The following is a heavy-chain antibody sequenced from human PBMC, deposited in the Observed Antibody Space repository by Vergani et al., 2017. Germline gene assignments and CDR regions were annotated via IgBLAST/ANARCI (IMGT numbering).Heavy chain of an antibody. V-gene: IGHV4-31*03. CDR3: ARETSYIWGNILDY. D-gene: IGHD3-16*01. CDR1: GGSISSGGYY. Sequence: QVQLQESGPGLVKPSQTLSLTCTVSGGSISSGGYYWSWLRQHPGKGLEWIGYIYYSGSTYYNPSLKSRVTISVDTSKNQFSLKLSSVTAADTAVYYFARETSYIWGNILDYWGQGTLVTVSS. J-gene: IGHJ4*02. CDR2: IYYSGST.